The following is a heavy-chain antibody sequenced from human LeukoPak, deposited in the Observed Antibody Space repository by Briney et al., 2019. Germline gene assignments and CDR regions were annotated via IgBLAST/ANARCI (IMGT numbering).Heavy chain of an antibody. V-gene: IGHV3-7*01. CDR2: IKQDGSEK. J-gene: IGHJ1*01. Sequence: HSGGSLRLSCAASGFTFSSYWLSWVRQAPGKGLEWVANIKQDGSEKCYVDSVKGRFTISRDNSKNTLYLQMNSLRAEDTAVYYCARDRDDSSGYYGYFQHWGQGTLVTVSS. D-gene: IGHD3-22*01. CDR1: GFTFSSYW. CDR3: ARDRDDSSGYYGYFQH.